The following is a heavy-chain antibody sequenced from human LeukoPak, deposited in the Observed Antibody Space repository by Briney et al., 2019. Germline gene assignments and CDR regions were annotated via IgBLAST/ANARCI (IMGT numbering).Heavy chain of an antibody. CDR3: AKDQCTRTSCDGYPGY. CDR2: IHFDGSTK. D-gene: IGHD2-2*01. Sequence: GGSLTLSCAASGFTFSSYGRHWVRQARGKGLEWVAFIHFDGSTKYSGDSVQGRFTFSRDNSRNILYLQMNNLRPEDTAFYYCAKDQCTRTSCDGYPGYWGQGTLVTVSS. J-gene: IGHJ4*02. V-gene: IGHV3-30*02. CDR1: GFTFSSYG.